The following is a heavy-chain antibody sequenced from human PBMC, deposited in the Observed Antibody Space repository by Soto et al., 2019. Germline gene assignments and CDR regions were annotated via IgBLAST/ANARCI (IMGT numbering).Heavy chain of an antibody. V-gene: IGHV4-39*01. CDR2: IYYSGST. Sequence: SETLSLTCTVSGGSISSSSYYWGWIRQPPGKGLEWIGSIYYSGSTYYNPSLKSRVTISVDTSKNQFSLKLSSVTAADTAVYYCARQAPSQYYDFWSGYPVVFDYWGQGTLVTVSS. D-gene: IGHD3-3*01. J-gene: IGHJ4*02. CDR1: GGSISSSSYY. CDR3: ARQAPSQYYDFWSGYPVVFDY.